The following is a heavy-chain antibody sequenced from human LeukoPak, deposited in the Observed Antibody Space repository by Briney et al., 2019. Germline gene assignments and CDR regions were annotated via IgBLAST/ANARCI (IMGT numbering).Heavy chain of an antibody. J-gene: IGHJ4*02. V-gene: IGHV1-69*05. Sequence: SXXVSCKASGGTFSSYAISWVRQAPGQGLEWMGGIIPIFGTASYAQKFQGRVTITTDESTSTAYMELSSLRSEDTAVYYCARQRDYYDSSGSTHYFDYWGQGTLVTVSS. CDR1: GGTFSSYA. CDR3: ARQRDYYDSSGSTHYFDY. D-gene: IGHD3-22*01. CDR2: IIPIFGTA.